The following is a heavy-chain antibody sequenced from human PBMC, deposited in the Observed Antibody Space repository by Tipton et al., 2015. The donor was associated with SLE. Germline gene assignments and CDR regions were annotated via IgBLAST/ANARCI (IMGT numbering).Heavy chain of an antibody. J-gene: IGHJ3*02. CDR2: IHTSGST. V-gene: IGHV4-4*08. CDR1: GASISSYY. Sequence: TLSLTCTVSGASISSYYWSWIRQFPGKGLEWIGYIHTSGSTNYNPSLKSRVTISVDTSKNQVSLNLNSVTAADTAVYYCASVRGAFDIWGQGTMVTVSS. D-gene: IGHD3-10*02. CDR3: ASVRGAFDI.